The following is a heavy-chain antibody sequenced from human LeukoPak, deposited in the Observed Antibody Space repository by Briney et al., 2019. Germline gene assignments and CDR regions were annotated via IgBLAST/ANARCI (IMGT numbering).Heavy chain of an antibody. CDR2: ISSSGSTI. V-gene: IGHV3-48*04. Sequence: GGSLRLSCAASGFTFSSYSMNWVRQAPGKGLEWVSYISSSGSTIYYADSVKGRFTISRDNAKNSLYLQMNSLRAEDTAVYYCAAPLNYYGSGSYYRDAFDIWGQGTMVTVSS. J-gene: IGHJ3*02. D-gene: IGHD3-10*01. CDR1: GFTFSSYS. CDR3: AAPLNYYGSGSYYRDAFDI.